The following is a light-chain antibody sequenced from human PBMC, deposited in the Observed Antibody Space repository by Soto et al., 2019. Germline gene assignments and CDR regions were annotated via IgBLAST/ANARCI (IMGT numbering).Light chain of an antibody. J-gene: IGKJ1*01. CDR2: GAS. Sequence: EIVLTQSPGTLSLSPGERATLSCRASQSVSSSYLAWYQQKPGQAPRLLIYGASSWATGIPDRFSGSGSGTDFTLTISRLEPKDFAVYYCQQYGSSPPTFGQGTKVDIK. CDR1: QSVSSSY. CDR3: QQYGSSPPT. V-gene: IGKV3-20*01.